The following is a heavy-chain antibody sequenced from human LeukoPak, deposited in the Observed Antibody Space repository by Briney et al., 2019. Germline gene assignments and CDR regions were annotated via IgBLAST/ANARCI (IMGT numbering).Heavy chain of an antibody. Sequence: GGSLRLPCAASGFSFSSYSLDWFRQTPGKGLEWVASISSSSSHIYYADSVKGRFTISRDNAKNSLYLQVNSLRAEDTAVYYCARESTTIFGVVPGGYWGQGTLVTVSS. CDR1: GFSFSSYS. CDR3: ARESTTIFGVVPGGY. CDR2: ISSSSSHI. J-gene: IGHJ4*02. D-gene: IGHD3-3*01. V-gene: IGHV3-21*01.